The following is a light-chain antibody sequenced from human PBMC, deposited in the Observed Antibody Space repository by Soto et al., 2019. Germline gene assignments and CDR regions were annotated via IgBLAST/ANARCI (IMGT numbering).Light chain of an antibody. CDR3: QQYGSSPWT. CDR1: QSVSSSY. J-gene: IGKJ1*01. Sequence: EIVLTQSPGTLSLSPGERATLSYRASQSVSSSYLAWYQQKPGQAPRLLIYGASSRATGIPDRFSGSGSGTDFTLTISRLEPEDFAVYYCQQYGSSPWTFGQRTKVDIK. V-gene: IGKV3-20*01. CDR2: GAS.